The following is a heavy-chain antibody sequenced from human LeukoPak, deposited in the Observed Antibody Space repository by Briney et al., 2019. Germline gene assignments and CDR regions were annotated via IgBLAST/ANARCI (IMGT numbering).Heavy chain of an antibody. CDR3: ARANDDYVWGSYLTISYYHYYMDV. D-gene: IGHD3-16*02. J-gene: IGHJ6*03. CDR2: ISAYNGNT. V-gene: IGHV1-18*01. CDR1: GYTFTSYG. Sequence: ASVKVSCKASGYTFTSYGISWVRQAPGQGLEWMGWISAYNGNTKYAQKLQGRVTMTTDTSTSTAYMELRSLRSDDTAVYYCARANDDYVWGSYLTISYYHYYMDVWGKGTTVTVSS.